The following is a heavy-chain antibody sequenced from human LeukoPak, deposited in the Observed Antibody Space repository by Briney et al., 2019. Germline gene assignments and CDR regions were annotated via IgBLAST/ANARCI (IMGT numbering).Heavy chain of an antibody. D-gene: IGHD1-26*01. CDR1: GFTFSSYT. Sequence: GGSLRLSCAASGFTFSSYTLIWVRQAPGKGLEWISYISGSSNTKLYADSVEGRFTISRDNAKNSLYLQMNSLRDEDTAVYYCASSGSYRFDYWGQGTLVTVSS. CDR2: ISGSSNTK. CDR3: ASSGSYRFDY. J-gene: IGHJ4*02. V-gene: IGHV3-48*02.